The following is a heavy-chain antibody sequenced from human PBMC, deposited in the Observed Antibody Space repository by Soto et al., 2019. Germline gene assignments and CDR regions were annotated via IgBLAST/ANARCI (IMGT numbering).Heavy chain of an antibody. CDR3: ARHSVGGLLLYYFDY. D-gene: IGHD1-26*01. J-gene: IGHJ4*02. V-gene: IGHV3-30-3*01. CDR2: ISYDGSKK. Sequence: QVQLVESGGGVVQPGRSLRLSCAASGFTFSSYVMHWVRQAPGKGLEWVAVISYDGSKKYYADSVKGRFTISRDNSKNTLYLQMNSLRAEDTAVYYCARHSVGGLLLYYFDYWGQGSLVTVSS. CDR1: GFTFSSYV.